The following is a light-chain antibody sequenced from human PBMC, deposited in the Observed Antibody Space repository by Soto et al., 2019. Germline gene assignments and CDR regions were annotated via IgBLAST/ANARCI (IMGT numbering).Light chain of an antibody. CDR1: QSVSSY. CDR3: QQRSNWPIT. CDR2: DAS. V-gene: IGKV3-11*01. J-gene: IGKJ5*01. Sequence: ELVLTQSPATLSLSPGERATLSCRASQSVSSYLAWYQQKPGQAPRLLIYDASNRATGIPARFSGSGSGTDFTLTPSSLEPEDFAVYYCQQRSNWPITFGQGTRLEIK.